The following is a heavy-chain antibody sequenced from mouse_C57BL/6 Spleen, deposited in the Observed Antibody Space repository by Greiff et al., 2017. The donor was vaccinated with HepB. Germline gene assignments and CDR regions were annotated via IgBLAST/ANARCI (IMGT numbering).Heavy chain of an antibody. CDR3: ARSTMVTPFAY. CDR1: GYTFTSYG. J-gene: IGHJ3*01. Sequence: VKLQESGAELARPGASVKLSCKASGYTFTSYGISWVKQRTGQGLEWIGEIHPRSGNTYYNEKFKGKATLTADKSSSTAYMELRSLTSEDSAVYFCARSTMVTPFAYWGQGTLVTVSA. V-gene: IGHV1-81*01. CDR2: IHPRSGNT. D-gene: IGHD2-2*01.